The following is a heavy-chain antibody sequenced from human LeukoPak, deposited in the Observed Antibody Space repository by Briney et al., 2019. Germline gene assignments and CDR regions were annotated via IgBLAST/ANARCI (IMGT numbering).Heavy chain of an antibody. J-gene: IGHJ6*03. CDR1: GYSFTSYW. V-gene: IGHV5-51*01. CDR3: ARGGSSPSLARYYYYYYCMDV. D-gene: IGHD2-15*01. CDR2: IYPGDSDT. Sequence: GESLKISCKGSGYSFTSYWIGWVRQMPGKGLEWMGIIYPGDSDTRYSPSFQGQVTISADKSISTAYLQWSSLKASDTAMYYCARGGSSPSLARYYYYYYCMDVWGKGTTVTVSS.